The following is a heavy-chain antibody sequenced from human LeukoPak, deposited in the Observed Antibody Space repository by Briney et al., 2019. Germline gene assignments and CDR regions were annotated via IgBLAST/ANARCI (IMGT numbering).Heavy chain of an antibody. D-gene: IGHD5-12*01. J-gene: IGHJ4*02. CDR3: TTEGGYSGYDYALDY. V-gene: IGHV3-15*01. Sequence: PGGSLRLSCAASGFTFSNAWMSWVRQAPGKGLEWVGRIKSKTDGGTTDYAAPVKGRFTISRDDSKNTLYLQMNSLKTEDTAVYYRTTEGGYSGYDYALDYWGQGTLVTVSS. CDR2: IKSKTDGGTT. CDR1: GFTFSNAW.